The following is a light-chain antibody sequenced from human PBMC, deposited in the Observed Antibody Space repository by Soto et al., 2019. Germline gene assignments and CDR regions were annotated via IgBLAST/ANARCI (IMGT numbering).Light chain of an antibody. CDR2: LAS. CDR3: MQALQSTRT. V-gene: IGKV2-28*01. J-gene: IGKJ1*01. Sequence: EIVLTQSPGTLSLSPGERATFSCRASQSVSSNYLAWYLQRPGQSPQLLIYLASNRSSGVPDRFSGSGAGTDFTLKISRVEAEDVGVDYCMQALQSTRTFGQGTKVDIK. CDR1: QSVSSNY.